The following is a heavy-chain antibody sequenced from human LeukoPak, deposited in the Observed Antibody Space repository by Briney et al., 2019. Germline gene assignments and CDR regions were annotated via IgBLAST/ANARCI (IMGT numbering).Heavy chain of an antibody. V-gene: IGHV4-59*01. Sequence: KPSETLSLTCGVSGGSISRYYWSWIPHPPGKGREWSGYISYSGSPNYNPSLKGRVTISVDTSKNQFSLKLSSVTAADPAVYYCARDGENQYYFDYWGQGTLVTVSS. CDR3: ARDGENQYYFDY. CDR2: ISYSGSP. J-gene: IGHJ4*02. CDR1: GGSISRYY. D-gene: IGHD1-14*01.